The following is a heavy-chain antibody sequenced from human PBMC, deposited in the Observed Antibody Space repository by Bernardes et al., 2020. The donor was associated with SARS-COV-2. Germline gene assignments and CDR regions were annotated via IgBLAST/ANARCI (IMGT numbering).Heavy chain of an antibody. CDR3: ARAGIMITFGGVIADYYYGMDV. D-gene: IGHD3-16*01. CDR1: GDSVSSNSAA. CDR2: TYYRSKWYN. V-gene: IGHV6-1*01. Sequence: SQTPSLTCAISGDSVSSNSAAWNWIRQSPSRGLEWLGRTYYRSKWYNDYAVSVKSRITINPDTSKNQFSLQLNSVTPEDTAVYYCARAGIMITFGGVIADYYYGMDVWGQGTTVTVSS. J-gene: IGHJ6*02.